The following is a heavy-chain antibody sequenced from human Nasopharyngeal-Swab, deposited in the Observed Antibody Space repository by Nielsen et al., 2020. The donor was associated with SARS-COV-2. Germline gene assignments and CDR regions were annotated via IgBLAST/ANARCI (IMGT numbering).Heavy chain of an antibody. V-gene: IGHV3-11*04. Sequence: GESLKISRAASGFIFSDYYMSWVRQAPGKGLEWVSYISTSGTTIYYADSVKGRFTISRDNAKNSLYLQMNSLRAEDTAVYYCARDSYTNGLVKTFWGQGTLVTVSS. CDR3: ARDSYTNGLVKTF. J-gene: IGHJ4*02. CDR1: GFIFSDYY. CDR2: ISTSGTTI. D-gene: IGHD4-11*01.